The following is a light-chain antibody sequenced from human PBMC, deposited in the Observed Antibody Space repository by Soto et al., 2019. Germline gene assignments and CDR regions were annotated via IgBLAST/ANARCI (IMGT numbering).Light chain of an antibody. CDR1: SSDVGGYNY. CDR3: SSYGGSNNFVI. V-gene: IGLV2-8*01. CDR2: EVS. J-gene: IGLJ2*01. Sequence: QSALTQPPSASGSPGQSVTISCTGTSSDVGGYNYVSWYQQHPGKAPKLMIYEVSQRPSGVPDRFSGSKSGNTASLTVSGLQAEDEGDYYCSSYGGSNNFVILGGGTKLPS.